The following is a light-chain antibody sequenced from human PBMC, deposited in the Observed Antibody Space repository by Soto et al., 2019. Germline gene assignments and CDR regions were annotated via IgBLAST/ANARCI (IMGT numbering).Light chain of an antibody. Sequence: DIVLTQTRLSSPVTLGQPASISCRSSQSLVHIDGNTYFNWLQQRPGQPPRLLIYKISNRFPGVPDRFSGSGAGTDFTLKISRVEAQEVGVYYYKQATQSYTFCQGTRLEIK. V-gene: IGKV2-24*01. CDR3: KQATQSYT. CDR1: QSLVHIDGNTY. CDR2: KIS. J-gene: IGKJ2*01.